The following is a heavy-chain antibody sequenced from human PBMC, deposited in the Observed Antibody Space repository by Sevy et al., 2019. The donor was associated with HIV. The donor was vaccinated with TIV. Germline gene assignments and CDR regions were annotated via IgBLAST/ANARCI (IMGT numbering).Heavy chain of an antibody. D-gene: IGHD6-13*01. CDR3: ARDGSSWYGAYYYYYGMDV. CDR1: GGSISSYY. J-gene: IGHJ6*02. V-gene: IGHV4-59*01. CDR2: IYYSGST. Sequence: SETLSLTCTVSGGSISSYYWSWIRQPPGKGLEWIGYIYYSGSTNYNPSLKSRVTISVDTSKNQFSLKLSSVTAADTAVYYCARDGSSWYGAYYYYYGMDVWGQGTTVTVSS.